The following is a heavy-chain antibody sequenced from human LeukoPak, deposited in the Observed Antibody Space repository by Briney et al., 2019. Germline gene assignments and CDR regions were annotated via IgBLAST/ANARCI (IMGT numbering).Heavy chain of an antibody. V-gene: IGHV3-9*01. CDR2: ISWNSGSI. CDR1: GFTFDDYA. Sequence: GGSLRLSCAASGFTFDDYAMHWVRQAPGKGLEGVSGISWNSGSIGYADSVKGRFTISRDNAKNSLYLQVNSLRAEDTALYYCAKDIRAYYYDSSGYYTSDYWGQGTLVTVSS. D-gene: IGHD3-22*01. CDR3: AKDIRAYYYDSSGYYTSDY. J-gene: IGHJ4*02.